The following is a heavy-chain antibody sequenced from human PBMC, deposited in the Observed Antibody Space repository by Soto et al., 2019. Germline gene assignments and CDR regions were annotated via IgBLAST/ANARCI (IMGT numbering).Heavy chain of an antibody. CDR2: VHDSWGS. CDR3: ARQGFGALHCLVDV. V-gene: IGHV4-59*08. Sequence: QVPLQESGPGLVKPSETLSISCTVSGGSISNYYWSWFRQTPGKRLEWIGYVHDSWGSNYNPSLKSRVAISLDTSKSQFSLKLTSVTATDTAVYYCARQGFGALHCLVDVWGHWTMVTVSS. J-gene: IGHJ3*01. D-gene: IGHD3-10*01. CDR1: GGSISNYY.